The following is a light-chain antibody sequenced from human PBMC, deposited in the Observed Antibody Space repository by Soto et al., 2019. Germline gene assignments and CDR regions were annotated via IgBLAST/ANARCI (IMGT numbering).Light chain of an antibody. CDR1: QSVGTS. V-gene: IGKV3-11*01. J-gene: IGKJ4*01. Sequence: EIVLTQSPATLSSSPGERATLSSRASQSVGTSVAWYQQKPGQAPRLLIYDAFNRATGIPARFSGSGSGTDFTLTISSLEPEDFAVYYCQQRSSWPFLWTFAGGTKVEIK. CDR3: QQRSSWPFLWT. CDR2: DAF.